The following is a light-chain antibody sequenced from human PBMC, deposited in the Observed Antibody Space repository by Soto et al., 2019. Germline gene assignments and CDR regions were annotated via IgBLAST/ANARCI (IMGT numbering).Light chain of an antibody. CDR3: QQFQNYPLT. J-gene: IGKJ4*01. V-gene: IGKV1D-13*01. CDR2: DVS. CDR1: QAISSA. Sequence: AIQMTQSPSSLSASAGDSVTISCRARQAISSALAWYQQKPGKPPKLLIYDVSTLEGGVPSRFSGSGSGTDFTLFISGLQPEDFATYYCQQFQNYPLTFGGGNNVE.